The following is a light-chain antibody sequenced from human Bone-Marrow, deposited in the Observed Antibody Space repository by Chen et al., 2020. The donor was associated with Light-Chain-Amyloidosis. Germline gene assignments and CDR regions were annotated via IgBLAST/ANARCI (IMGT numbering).Light chain of an antibody. V-gene: IGLV3-25*03. CDR3: QSADSSGTYEVI. CDR2: RDT. J-gene: IGLJ2*01. CDR1: DLPTKY. Sequence: SYELTKPPSVSVSPGQTARITCSGDDLPTKYAYWYQQKPGQAPVLVIHRDTERPSGISERFSGSSAGTTATLTISGVQAEDEADYHCQSADSSGTYEVIVGGGTKLTVL.